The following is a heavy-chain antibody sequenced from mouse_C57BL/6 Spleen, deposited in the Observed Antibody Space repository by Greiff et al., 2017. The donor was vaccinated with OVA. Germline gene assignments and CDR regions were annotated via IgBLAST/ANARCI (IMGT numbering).Heavy chain of an antibody. V-gene: IGHV1-53*01. CDR1: GYTFTSYW. Sequence: QVQLQQPGTELVKPGASVKLSYKASGYTFTSYWMHWVKQRPGQGLEWIGNINPSNGGTNYNEKFKSKATLTVDKSSSTAYMQLSSLTSEDSAVYYCARGVPYGYDGFLFAYWGQGTLVTVSA. CDR2: INPSNGGT. J-gene: IGHJ3*01. D-gene: IGHD2-2*01. CDR3: ARGVPYGYDGFLFAY.